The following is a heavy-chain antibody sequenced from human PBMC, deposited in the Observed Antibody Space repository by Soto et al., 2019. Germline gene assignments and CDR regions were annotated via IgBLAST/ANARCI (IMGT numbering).Heavy chain of an antibody. CDR3: ATGDLTAGELYFAY. V-gene: IGHV4-59*08. J-gene: IGHJ4*02. CDR1: GGSISSYY. Sequence: SETLPLTCTASGGSISSYYWSWVRQPPGKGLEWIGYIYYSGSTNYNPSLKSRVTISVDASKNQFSLKLSSVTAADTAVYYCATGDLTAGELYFAYWGQGTLVTVSS. D-gene: IGHD3-16*01. CDR2: IYYSGST.